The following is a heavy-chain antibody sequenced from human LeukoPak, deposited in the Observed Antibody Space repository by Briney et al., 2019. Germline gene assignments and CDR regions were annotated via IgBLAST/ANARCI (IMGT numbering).Heavy chain of an antibody. J-gene: IGHJ4*02. V-gene: IGHV4-59*12. CDR1: GGSISDYY. D-gene: IGHD5-12*01. CDR3: ARDSSFSGYAFDY. Sequence: SETLSLTCTVSGGSISDYYWNWMRQPPGKGLEWIGYIYYSGRTNYNPSLKSRVSISVDTSKNQFSLKLSSVTAADTAVYYCARDSSFSGYAFDYWGQGTLVTVSS. CDR2: IYYSGRT.